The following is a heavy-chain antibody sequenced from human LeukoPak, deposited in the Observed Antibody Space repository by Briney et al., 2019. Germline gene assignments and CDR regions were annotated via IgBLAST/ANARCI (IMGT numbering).Heavy chain of an antibody. CDR1: GGTFSSYA. D-gene: IGHD2-8*01. V-gene: IGHV1-69*06. Sequence: ASVKVSCKASGGTFSSYAISWVRQAPGQGLEWMGGIIPIFGTANYAQKFQGRVTITADKSTSTAYMELSSLRSEDTAVYYCASGNSDIVLMVYAPGYFDIWGQGTMVTVSS. CDR2: IIPIFGTA. J-gene: IGHJ3*02. CDR3: ASGNSDIVLMVYAPGYFDI.